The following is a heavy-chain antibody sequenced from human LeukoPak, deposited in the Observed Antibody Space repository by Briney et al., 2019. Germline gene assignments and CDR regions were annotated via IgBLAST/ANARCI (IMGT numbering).Heavy chain of an antibody. D-gene: IGHD5-18*01. V-gene: IGHV4-59*01. CDR3: ARTTEGGYTYDYFYYYYMDV. Sequence: SETLSLTCTVSGGSIRSYYWSWIRQPPGKGLEWIGYIYYSGSTNYNPSLKSRVTISVDSSKNQFSLKLSSVTAADTAVYYCARTTEGGYTYDYFYYYYMDVWGKGTTVTISS. J-gene: IGHJ6*03. CDR1: GGSIRSYY. CDR2: IYYSGST.